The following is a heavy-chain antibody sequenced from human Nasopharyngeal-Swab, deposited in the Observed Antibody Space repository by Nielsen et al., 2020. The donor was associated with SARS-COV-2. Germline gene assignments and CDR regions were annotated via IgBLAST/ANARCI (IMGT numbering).Heavy chain of an antibody. J-gene: IGHJ4*02. D-gene: IGHD6-13*01. CDR3: ARRAVQQPPRVDY. Sequence: SQTPSLTCAVYGGSFSGYYWSWIRQPPGKGLEWIGEINHSGSTNYNPSLKSRVTISVDTSKNQFSLKLSSVTAADTAVYYCARRAVQQPPRVDYWGQGTLVTVSS. CDR2: INHSGST. V-gene: IGHV4-34*01. CDR1: GGSFSGYY.